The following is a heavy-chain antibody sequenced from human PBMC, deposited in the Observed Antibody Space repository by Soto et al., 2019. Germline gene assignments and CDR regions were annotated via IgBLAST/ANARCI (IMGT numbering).Heavy chain of an antibody. J-gene: IGHJ5*02. Sequence: SVKVSCKASGGTFSSYAISWVRQAPGQGLEWMGGIIPIFGTANYAQKFQGRVTITADESTSTAYMELSSLRSEDTAVYYCATDYGDNVKNWFDPWGQGTLVTVSS. CDR3: ATDYGDNVKNWFDP. V-gene: IGHV1-69*13. D-gene: IGHD4-17*01. CDR2: IIPIFGTA. CDR1: GGTFSSYA.